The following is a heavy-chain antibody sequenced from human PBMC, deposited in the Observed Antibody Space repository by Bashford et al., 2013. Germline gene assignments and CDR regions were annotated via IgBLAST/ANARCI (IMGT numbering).Heavy chain of an antibody. CDR3: ARDSYLGRELLHDAFDI. Sequence: VRQAPGKGLEWVSSISSSSSYIYHADSVKGRFTISRDNANNSLYLQMNSLRAEDTAVYYCARDSYLGRELLHDAFDIWGQGTMVTVSS. CDR2: ISSSSSYI. V-gene: IGHV3-21*01. J-gene: IGHJ3*02. D-gene: IGHD1-26*01.